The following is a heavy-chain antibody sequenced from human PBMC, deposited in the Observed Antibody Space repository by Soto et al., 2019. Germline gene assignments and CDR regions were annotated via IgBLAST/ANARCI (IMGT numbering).Heavy chain of an antibody. J-gene: IGHJ3*02. CDR3: ARPSYDILTGYFPDDAFDI. D-gene: IGHD3-9*01. V-gene: IGHV1-18*01. Sequence: QVQLVQSGAEVKKPGASVKVSCKASGYTFTSYGISWVRQAPGQGLEWMGWISAYNGNTNYAQKLQGRVTMTTGTSTSTAYMELRSLRSDDTAVYYCARPSYDILTGYFPDDAFDIWGQGTMVTVSS. CDR2: ISAYNGNT. CDR1: GYTFTSYG.